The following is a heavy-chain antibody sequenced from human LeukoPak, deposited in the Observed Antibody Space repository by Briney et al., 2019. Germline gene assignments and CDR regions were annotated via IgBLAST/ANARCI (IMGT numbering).Heavy chain of an antibody. D-gene: IGHD2/OR15-2a*01. CDR3: AKDLLSSTYYFDY. V-gene: IGHV3-21*01. J-gene: IGHJ4*02. Sequence: GGSLRLSCAASGFTFSSYSMNWVRQAPGKGLEWVSSISSSSSYIYYADSVKGRFTISRDNAKNTLYLQMNSLRAEDTAVYYCAKDLLSSTYYFDYWGQGTLVTVSS. CDR1: GFTFSSYS. CDR2: ISSSSSYI.